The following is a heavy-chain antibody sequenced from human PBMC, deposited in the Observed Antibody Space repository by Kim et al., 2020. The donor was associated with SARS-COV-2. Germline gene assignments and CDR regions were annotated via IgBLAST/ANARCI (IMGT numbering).Heavy chain of an antibody. Sequence: SETLSLTCTVSGGSISSSSYYWGWIRQPPGKGLEWIGSIYYSGSTYYNPSLKSRVTISVDTSQNQLSLKLSPATAAATAVYYCASDLDSAMVTPWYLDL. J-gene: IGHJ2*01. CDR1: GGSISSSSYY. V-gene: IGHV4-39*01. CDR3: ASDLDSAMVTPWYLDL. CDR2: IYYSGST. D-gene: IGHD5-18*01.